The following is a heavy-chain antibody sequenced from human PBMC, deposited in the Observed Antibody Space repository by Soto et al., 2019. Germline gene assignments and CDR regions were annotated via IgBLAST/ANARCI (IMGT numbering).Heavy chain of an antibody. CDR3: ARRYCSGGSCELDY. Sequence: QVQLQQWGAGLLKPSETLSLTCAVYGGSFSGYYWSWIRQPPGKGLEWIGEINHSGSTNYNPSLKSRVTISVDTSKSQFSLKLSSVTAADTAVYDCARRYCSGGSCELDYCGQGTLVTVSS. J-gene: IGHJ4*02. V-gene: IGHV4-34*01. D-gene: IGHD2-15*01. CDR2: INHSGST. CDR1: GGSFSGYY.